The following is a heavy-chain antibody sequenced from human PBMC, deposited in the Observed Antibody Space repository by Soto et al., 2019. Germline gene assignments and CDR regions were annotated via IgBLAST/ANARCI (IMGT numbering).Heavy chain of an antibody. CDR2: MTYDGSNK. D-gene: IGHD3-10*01. CDR3: ARDGGAY. Sequence: QVQLVESGGGVVQPGRSLRLSCAASGFTFSSYAMHWVRRAPGKGLEWMAVMTYDGSNKYYADSVKGRFTISRDNSMNTLYPQMTSRRPEDTALYYGARDGGAYWGHGTLVIVSS. V-gene: IGHV3-30-3*01. J-gene: IGHJ4*01. CDR1: GFTFSSYA.